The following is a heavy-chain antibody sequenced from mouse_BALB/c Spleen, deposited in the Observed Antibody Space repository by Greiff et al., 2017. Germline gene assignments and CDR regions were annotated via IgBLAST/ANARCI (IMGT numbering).Heavy chain of an antibody. V-gene: IGHV5-6-5*01. CDR1: GFTFSSYA. J-gene: IGHJ4*01. CDR3: ARGTLPYAMDY. CDR2: ISSGGST. Sequence: EVKLVESGGGLVKPGGSLKLSCAASGFTFSSYAMSWVRQTPEKRLEWVASISSGGSTYYPDSVKGRFTISRDNARNILYLQMSSLRSEDTAMYYCARGTLPYAMDYWGQGTSVTVSS.